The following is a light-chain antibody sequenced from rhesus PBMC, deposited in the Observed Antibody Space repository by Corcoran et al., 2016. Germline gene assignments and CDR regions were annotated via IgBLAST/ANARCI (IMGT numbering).Light chain of an antibody. V-gene: IGKV1-94*01. Sequence: DIQMTQSPSSLSASVGDRVTVTCRASQGINKELSWYQQKPVKAPTLLIYAASRLHTGVSSRFSGSVSGTDYTLTISSLQPEDVATYCCLQDYTPPWTFGQGTKVEIK. CDR1: QGINKE. J-gene: IGKJ1*01. CDR3: LQDYTPPWT. CDR2: AAS.